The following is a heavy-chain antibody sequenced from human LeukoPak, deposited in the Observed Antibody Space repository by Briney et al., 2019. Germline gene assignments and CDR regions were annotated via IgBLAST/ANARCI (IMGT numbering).Heavy chain of an antibody. Sequence: SETLSLTCTVSGGSVSSSNCWTWIRQTPGKGLEWIGEIFHTGHTNYNPSLKSRVTISVDKSSNHFSLNLNSVTAADTAVYYCARDGGLTIVRGVVDLWGQGTLVTVSS. J-gene: IGHJ5*02. V-gene: IGHV4-4*02. D-gene: IGHD3-10*01. CDR1: GGSVSSSNC. CDR2: IFHTGHT. CDR3: ARDGGLTIVRGVVDL.